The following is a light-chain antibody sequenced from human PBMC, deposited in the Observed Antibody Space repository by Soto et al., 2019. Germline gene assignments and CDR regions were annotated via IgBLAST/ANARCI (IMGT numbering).Light chain of an antibody. Sequence: DIQMTQSPSTLSASVGDRVSITCRASESVSTWLAWYQLKPGKAPKLLIYRASNLQSGVPSRFSGSGSGTDFTLTISTLQPDDFATYYCQQYDTHSTFGQGTKLEI. V-gene: IGKV1-5*03. J-gene: IGKJ2*01. CDR3: QQYDTHST. CDR2: RAS. CDR1: ESVSTW.